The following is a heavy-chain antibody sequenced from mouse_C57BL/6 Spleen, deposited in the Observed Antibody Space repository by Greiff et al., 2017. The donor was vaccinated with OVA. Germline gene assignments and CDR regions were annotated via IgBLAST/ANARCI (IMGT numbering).Heavy chain of an antibody. V-gene: IGHV1-20*01. CDR1: GYSFTGYF. D-gene: IGHD1-1*01. J-gene: IGHJ1*03. CDR3: ARFGGAYGSSFYWYFDV. CDR2: INPYNGDT. Sequence: VQLKESGPELVKPGDSVKISCKASGYSFTGYFMNWVMQSHGKSLEWIGRINPYNGDTFYNQKFKGKATLTVDKSSSTAHMELRSLTSEDSAVYYCARFGGAYGSSFYWYFDVWGTGTTVTVSS.